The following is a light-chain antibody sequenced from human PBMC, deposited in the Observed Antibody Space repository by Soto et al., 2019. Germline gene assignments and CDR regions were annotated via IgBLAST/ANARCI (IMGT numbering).Light chain of an antibody. CDR3: SSFTTSSTLVV. V-gene: IGLV2-14*01. CDR1: SSDVGGYNY. J-gene: IGLJ2*01. Sequence: QSALTQPPSASGSPGQSVAISCTGTSSDVGGYNYVSWYQHHPGKAPKLMIYEVNNRPSGVSSRFSGSKSGNTASLTISGLQTEDEADYYCSSFTTSSTLVVFGGGTKLTVL. CDR2: EVN.